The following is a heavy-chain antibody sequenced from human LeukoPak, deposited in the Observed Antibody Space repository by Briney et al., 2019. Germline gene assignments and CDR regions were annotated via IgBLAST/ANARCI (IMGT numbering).Heavy chain of an antibody. D-gene: IGHD6-19*01. CDR2: IYYSGST. Sequence: SETLSLTCTVSGGSISSYYWSWIRQPSGKGLEWIGYIYYSGSTNYNPSLKSRVTISVDTSKNQFSLKLSSVTAADTAVYYCARDPGSGWYYFDYWGQGTLVTVSS. CDR3: ARDPGSGWYYFDY. J-gene: IGHJ4*02. CDR1: GGSISSYY. V-gene: IGHV4-59*01.